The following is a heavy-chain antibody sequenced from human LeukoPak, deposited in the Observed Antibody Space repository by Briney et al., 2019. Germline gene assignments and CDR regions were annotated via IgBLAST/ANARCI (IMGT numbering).Heavy chain of an antibody. CDR2: INQDGSEK. J-gene: IGHJ3*02. D-gene: IGHD3/OR15-3a*01. CDR1: GFTFSTYW. CDR3: ARDVRADFWTGYPNHAFDT. Sequence: PGGSLRLSCTASGFTFSTYWMSWVRQAPGKGLEWVANINQDGSEKYYVDSVKGRFTISRDNAKNSLYLQMNSLRAEDTALYYCARDVRADFWTGYPNHAFDTWGQGTMVTVSS. V-gene: IGHV3-7*01.